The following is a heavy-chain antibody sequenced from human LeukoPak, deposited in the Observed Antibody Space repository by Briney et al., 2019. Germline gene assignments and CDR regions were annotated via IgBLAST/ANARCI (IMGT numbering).Heavy chain of an antibody. Sequence: GGSLRLSCAASGFTFATYAMTWVRQAPGKGLEWVSTVTGSGGTTDYADSVKGRFTISRDNSKNTLYLQMNSLRAEDTAVYYCAKDRSSYGYYYFDYGGQGTLVTVSS. CDR2: VTGSGGTT. CDR3: AKDRSSYGYYYFDY. J-gene: IGHJ4*02. V-gene: IGHV3-23*01. D-gene: IGHD5-18*01. CDR1: GFTFATYA.